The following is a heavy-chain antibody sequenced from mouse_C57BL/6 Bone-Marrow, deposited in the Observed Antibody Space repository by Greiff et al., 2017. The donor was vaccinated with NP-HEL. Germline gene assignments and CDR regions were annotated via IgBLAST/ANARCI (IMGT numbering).Heavy chain of an antibody. V-gene: IGHV1-52*01. CDR1: GYTFTSYW. Sequence: QVQLQQPGAELVRPGSSVKLSCKASGYTFTSYWMHWVKQRPIQGLEWIGNIDPSDSETHYNQKFKDKATLTVDKSSSTAYMQLSRLTSEDSAVYYCARGITTVVATDFDYWGQGTTLTVSS. CDR2: IDPSDSET. J-gene: IGHJ2*01. CDR3: ARGITTVVATDFDY. D-gene: IGHD1-1*01.